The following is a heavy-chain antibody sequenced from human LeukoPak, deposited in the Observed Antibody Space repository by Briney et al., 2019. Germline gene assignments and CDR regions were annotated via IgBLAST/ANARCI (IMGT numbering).Heavy chain of an antibody. CDR2: IYSGGST. Sequence: PGGSLRLSCAASGFTVSSNYMSWVRQAPGKGLEWVSVIYSGGSTGYADSVKGRFTISRDNAKNSLYLQMNSLRAEDTALYYCARGIGYYYDSSGYYYFDYWGQGTLVTVSS. J-gene: IGHJ4*02. CDR1: GFTVSSNY. D-gene: IGHD3-22*01. CDR3: ARGIGYYYDSSGYYYFDY. V-gene: IGHV3-53*01.